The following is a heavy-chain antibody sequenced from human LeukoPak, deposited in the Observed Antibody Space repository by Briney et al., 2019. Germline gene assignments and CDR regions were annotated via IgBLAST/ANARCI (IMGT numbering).Heavy chain of an antibody. Sequence: GGSLRLSCAASGVPFSSYGMSWIRRGPVKGLEWVSSISASGDVIFLVDSVKGRFIVSRDNSQNTLSLQMNSLRVEDTAIYYCVGSGNSAHWGQGTLVTVSS. J-gene: IGHJ4*02. CDR1: GVPFSSYG. CDR3: VGSGNSAH. CDR2: ISASGDVI. V-gene: IGHV3-23*01. D-gene: IGHD1-7*01.